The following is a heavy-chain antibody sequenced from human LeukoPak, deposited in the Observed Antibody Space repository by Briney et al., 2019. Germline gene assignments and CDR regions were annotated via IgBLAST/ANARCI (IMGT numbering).Heavy chain of an antibody. Sequence: SETLSLTCAVYGGSFRGYYWSWIRQPPGKGLEWIGEINHSGSTNYNPSLKSRVTISVDTSKNQFSLKLSSVTAADTAVYYCARRDYSWFDPWGQGTLVTVSS. CDR3: ARRDYSWFDP. D-gene: IGHD3-3*01. CDR1: GGSFRGYY. V-gene: IGHV4-34*01. J-gene: IGHJ5*02. CDR2: INHSGST.